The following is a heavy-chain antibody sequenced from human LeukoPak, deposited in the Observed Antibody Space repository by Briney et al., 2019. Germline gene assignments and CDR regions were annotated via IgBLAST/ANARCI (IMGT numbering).Heavy chain of an antibody. CDR1: GGSISSSSYY. D-gene: IGHD3-10*01. Sequence: SETLSLTCTVSGGSISSSSYYWGWIRQPPGKGLEWIGSIYYSGSTYYNPSLKSRVTISVDTSKNQFSLKLSSVTAADTAVYYCARDREVLLWFGELFHEYYFDYWGQGTPVTVSS. CDR2: IYYSGST. CDR3: ARDREVLLWFGELFHEYYFDY. V-gene: IGHV4-39*07. J-gene: IGHJ4*02.